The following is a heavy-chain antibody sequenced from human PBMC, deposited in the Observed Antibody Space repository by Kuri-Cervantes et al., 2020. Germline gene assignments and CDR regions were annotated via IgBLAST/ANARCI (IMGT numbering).Heavy chain of an antibody. CDR1: GGPISSGGYY. CDR3: ARLAAAAAGAFDI. D-gene: IGHD6-13*01. J-gene: IGHJ3*02. CDR2: IYYSGST. Sequence: TLSLTCTVSGGPISSGGYYWTWIRQHPGKGLEWIGYIYYSGSTYFDPSLKTLATISVDTSKHQFPLKLSSVTAADTAVYYCARLAAAAAGAFDIWGQGTMVTVSS. V-gene: IGHV4-31*01.